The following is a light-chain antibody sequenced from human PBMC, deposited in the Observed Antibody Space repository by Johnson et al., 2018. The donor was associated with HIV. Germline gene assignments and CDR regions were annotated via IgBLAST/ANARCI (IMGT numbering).Light chain of an antibody. V-gene: IGLV1-51*02. CDR2: EDY. CDR3: GVWDASLSPHYV. Sequence: QSLLTQPPSVSAAPGQRVNISCSGHSSNIENYFVSWYQQLPGAAPRLLIYEDYKRPSGIPDRFSGSKSGASATLGITGLQTGDEADYYCGVWDASLSPHYVFGTGTTITVL. J-gene: IGLJ1*01. CDR1: SSNIENYF.